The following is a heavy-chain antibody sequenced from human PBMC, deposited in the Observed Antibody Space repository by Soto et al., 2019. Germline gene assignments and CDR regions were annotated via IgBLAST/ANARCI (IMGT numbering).Heavy chain of an antibody. V-gene: IGHV3-23*01. CDR3: AKGHSSGWYFFDY. J-gene: IGHJ4*02. Sequence: EVQLLESGGGLVQPGGSLRLSCAASGFTFSTYAMTWVRQAPGKGLEWVSGISASGGSTYYADSVKGRFTISRDNSKNTLYLQLHSLRAEDTAVYYCAKGHSSGWYFFDYWGQGTLVTVSS. CDR1: GFTFSTYA. D-gene: IGHD6-19*01. CDR2: ISASGGST.